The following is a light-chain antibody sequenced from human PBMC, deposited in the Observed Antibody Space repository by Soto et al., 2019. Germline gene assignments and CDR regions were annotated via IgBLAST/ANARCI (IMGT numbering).Light chain of an antibody. CDR3: QQSYSTPPT. Sequence: DIQMTQSPSSLSASVGDRVTITCRASQSISNSLNWYQQKPGKAPDLLIYTTSSLRSGVPSRFSGSGSGTDFTLTISSLQPEDFATYYCQQSYSTPPTFGGGTNVEIK. CDR2: TTS. V-gene: IGKV1-39*01. CDR1: QSISNS. J-gene: IGKJ4*01.